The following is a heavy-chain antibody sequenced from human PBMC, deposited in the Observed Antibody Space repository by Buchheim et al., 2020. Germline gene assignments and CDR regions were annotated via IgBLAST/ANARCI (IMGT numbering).Heavy chain of an antibody. V-gene: IGHV4-4*07. J-gene: IGHJ3*01. CDR3: AREKTSGYYQHHAFDL. D-gene: IGHD3-22*01. Sequence: QVQLQESGPGLVKPSETLSLTCNVSGDSMNNHYWSWIRQPAGRGLEWIGDVYNTGSTNTNPSLASRVSVSIDTSKNPLSLRLSSVTAADTGAYYCAREKTSGYYQHHAFDLWGQGT. CDR1: GDSMNNHY. CDR2: VYNTGST.